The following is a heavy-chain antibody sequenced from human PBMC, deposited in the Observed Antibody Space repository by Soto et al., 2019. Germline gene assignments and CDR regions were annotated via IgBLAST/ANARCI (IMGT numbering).Heavy chain of an antibody. J-gene: IGHJ4*02. V-gene: IGHV1-46*01. D-gene: IGHD3-3*01. CDR3: ARDNLTIFGVVIIENYFDY. Sequence: GASVKVSCKASGYTFTSYYMHWVRQAPGQGLEWMGIINPSGGSTSYAQKFQGRVTMTRDTSTSTVYMELSSLRSEDTAVYYCARDNLTIFGVVIIENYFDYWGQGTLVTVSS. CDR1: GYTFTSYY. CDR2: INPSGGST.